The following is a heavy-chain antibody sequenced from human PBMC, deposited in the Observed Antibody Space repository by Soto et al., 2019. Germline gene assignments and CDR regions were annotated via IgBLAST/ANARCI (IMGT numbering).Heavy chain of an antibody. CDR1: GFTFTNYG. D-gene: IGHD3-10*01. Sequence: QVQLVESGGGAVQPGRSLRLSCAASGFTFTNYGMHWVRQAPGKGLEWVSIISYDGNHAYYADFVRGRFTISRDDSKNTLYLQLNSLRAEDTAVYYCVKDADYGSGSYDPPDYWGQGTLVAVSS. J-gene: IGHJ4*02. CDR3: VKDADYGSGSYDPPDY. CDR2: ISYDGNHA. V-gene: IGHV3-30*18.